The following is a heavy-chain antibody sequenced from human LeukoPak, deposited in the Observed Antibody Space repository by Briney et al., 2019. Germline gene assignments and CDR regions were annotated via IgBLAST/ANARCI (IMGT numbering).Heavy chain of an antibody. CDR2: TNHSGSN. D-gene: IGHD5-12*01. Sequence: SETLSLTCTISGGSLDGYYWSWIRQTPEKGLEWIAETNHSGSNNYNPSLASRVTISEDMSKNQLSLKLTSVTAADTAVYYCARGGRGYRFDHWGRGTLVTVSS. CDR3: ARGGRGYRFDH. CDR1: GGSLDGYY. V-gene: IGHV4-34*01. J-gene: IGHJ4*02.